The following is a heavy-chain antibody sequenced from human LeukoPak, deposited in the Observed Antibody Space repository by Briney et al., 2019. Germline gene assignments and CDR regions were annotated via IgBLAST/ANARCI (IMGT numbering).Heavy chain of an antibody. CDR1: GGSFSGYY. CDR3: ARKRATFDY. V-gene: IGHV4-34*01. CDR2: INHSGST. J-gene: IGHJ4*02. Sequence: SETLSLTCAVCGGSFSGYYWSWIRQPPGKGLEWIGEINHSGSTNYNPSLKSRVTISVDTSKNQFSLKLSSVTAADTAVYYCARKRATFDYWGQGTLVTVSS.